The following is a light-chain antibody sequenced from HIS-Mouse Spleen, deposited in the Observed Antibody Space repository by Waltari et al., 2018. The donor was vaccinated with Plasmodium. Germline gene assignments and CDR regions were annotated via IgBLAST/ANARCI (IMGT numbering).Light chain of an antibody. V-gene: IGLV3-10*01. J-gene: IGLJ3*02. CDR2: EDS. CDR3: YSTDSSGNHRV. CDR1: ALPKKY. Sequence: SYELTQPPSVAVSPGQTARIPCSGDALPKKYAYWYQQKSGQAPVLVIYEDSKRPAGIPERFSGSSSGTMGTLTSSGAQVEDEADYYSYSTDSSGNHRVFGGGTKLTVL.